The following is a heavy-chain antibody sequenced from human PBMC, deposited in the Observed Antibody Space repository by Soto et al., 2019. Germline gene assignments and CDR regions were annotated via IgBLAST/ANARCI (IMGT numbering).Heavy chain of an antibody. CDR3: AKDSAPGSIAAAAYLDAFDI. CDR1: GFTFSSYG. CDR2: ISYDGSNK. Sequence: GGSLRLSCAASGFTFSSYGMHWVRQAPGKGLEWVAVISYDGSNKYYADSVKGRFTISRDNSKNTLYLQMNSLRAEDTAVYYCAKDSAPGSIAAAAYLDAFDIWGQGTMVTVSS. V-gene: IGHV3-30*18. D-gene: IGHD6-13*01. J-gene: IGHJ3*02.